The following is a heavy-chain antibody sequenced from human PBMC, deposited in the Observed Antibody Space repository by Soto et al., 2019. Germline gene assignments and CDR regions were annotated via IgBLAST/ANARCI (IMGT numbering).Heavy chain of an antibody. CDR2: IYYSGST. CDR3: ARLDRYSSSGYYFDY. CDR1: GGSISSGGYY. J-gene: IGHJ4*02. V-gene: IGHV4-31*03. Sequence: QGELQESGPGLVKRSQTLSRTCTVSGGSISSGGYYWSWIRQHPGKGLEWIGYIYYSGSTYYNPSLKSRVTISVDTSKNQLSLKLSSLTAADTAVYYCARLDRYSSSGYYFDYWGQGTLVTVSS. D-gene: IGHD6-6*01.